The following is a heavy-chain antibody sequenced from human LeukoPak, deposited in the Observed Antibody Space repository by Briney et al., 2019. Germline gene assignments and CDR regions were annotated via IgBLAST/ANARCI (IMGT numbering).Heavy chain of an antibody. CDR3: AADHPNYDY. D-gene: IGHD5-24*01. Sequence: SVKVSCKASGFTFNTYSAVQWVRQARGQRLEWIGWIVVGSGHTNYAQKFQERVTITRDMSTSTAYMELNSLRSEDTAVCYCAADHPNYDYWGQGTLVTVSS. J-gene: IGHJ4*02. CDR2: IVVGSGHT. CDR1: GFTFNTYSA. V-gene: IGHV1-58*01.